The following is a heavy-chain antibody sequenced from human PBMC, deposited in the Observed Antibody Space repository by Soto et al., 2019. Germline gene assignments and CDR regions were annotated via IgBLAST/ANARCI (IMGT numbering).Heavy chain of an antibody. CDR3: ASTTVWRPPYSSCSTLV. J-gene: IGHJ6*03. V-gene: IGHV3-48*04. CDR2: ISGTTTTV. D-gene: IGHD2-2*02. Sequence: GGSLRISCAASGLNFSTYGMHWVRQASGKRLEWVSYISGTTTTVYYADSVEGRFTISRDNAKNSLYLQMDSLRVEDTAVYYCASTTVWRPPYSSCSTLVWGKGTTLTVS. CDR1: GLNFSTYG.